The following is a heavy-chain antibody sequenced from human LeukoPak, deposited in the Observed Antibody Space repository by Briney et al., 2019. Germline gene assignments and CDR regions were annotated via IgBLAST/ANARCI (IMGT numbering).Heavy chain of an antibody. CDR2: IYYSGST. V-gene: IGHV4-59*01. J-gene: IGHJ4*02. Sequence: SETLSLTCTVSGGSISSYYWSWIRQPPGKGLEWIGYIYYSGSTNYNPSLKSRVTISVDTSKNQFSLKLSSVTAADTAVYYRASVVAVAGTYFDYWGQGTLVTVSS. CDR1: GGSISSYY. CDR3: ASVVAVAGTYFDY. D-gene: IGHD6-19*01.